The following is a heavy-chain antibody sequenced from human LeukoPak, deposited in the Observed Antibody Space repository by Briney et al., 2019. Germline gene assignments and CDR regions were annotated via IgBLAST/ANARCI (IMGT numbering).Heavy chain of an antibody. V-gene: IGHV2-70*11. CDR2: IDWDDDK. CDR3: ARSTGSSGYDYNY. CDR1: GFSLSTSGVC. J-gene: IGHJ4*02. Sequence: SGPTQTNPTQTLTLTCTFSGFSLSTSGVCGSWIRQPPGKALGWLACIDWDDDKYYSTSLKTRLTIPKDTSKNQVLLTMTNMHPVNTAPYYCARSTGSSGYDYNYWGQGTLVTVSS. D-gene: IGHD5-12*01.